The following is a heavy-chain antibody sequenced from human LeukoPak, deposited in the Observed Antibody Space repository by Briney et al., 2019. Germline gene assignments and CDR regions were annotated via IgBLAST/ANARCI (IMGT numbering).Heavy chain of an antibody. CDR1: GFTFSNAW. D-gene: IGHD2-2*01. Sequence: GGSLRLSCAASGFTFSNAWMSWVRQAPGKGLEWVGRIKSKTDGGTTDYAAPVKGRFTISRDDSKNTLYLQMNSLRAEDTAVYYCSGSKYQPLPNWFDPWGQGTLVIVSS. J-gene: IGHJ5*02. V-gene: IGHV3-15*01. CDR2: IKSKTDGGTT. CDR3: SGSKYQPLPNWFDP.